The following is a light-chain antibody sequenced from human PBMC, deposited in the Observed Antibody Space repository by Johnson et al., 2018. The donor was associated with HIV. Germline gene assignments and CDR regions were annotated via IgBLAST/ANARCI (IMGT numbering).Light chain of an antibody. Sequence: QSVLTQPPSVSAAPGQKVTVSCSGSSSNIGSNDVSWYQQFPGAAPKLLIYENNKRPSGIPDRFSGSKSGTSATLGITGLQTGDEADYYCGTWDNSLSTGGVFGTGTKVIVL. CDR2: ENN. CDR3: GTWDNSLSTGGV. J-gene: IGLJ1*01. V-gene: IGLV1-51*02. CDR1: SSNIGSND.